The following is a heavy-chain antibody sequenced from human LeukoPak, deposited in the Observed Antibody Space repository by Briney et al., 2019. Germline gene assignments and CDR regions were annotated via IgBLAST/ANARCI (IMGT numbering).Heavy chain of an antibody. D-gene: IGHD5-12*01. CDR3: AKGAYDYIEIAYFGY. CDR1: GFSFNNYA. V-gene: IGHV3-23*01. J-gene: IGHJ4*02. CDR2: IIGSSGTT. Sequence: GGSLRLSCVASGFSFNNYAMNWVRQAPGKGLEWVSLIIGSSGTTFYADSVKGRFTISRDKSKSTLYLQMNSLRAEDTAVYYCAKGAYDYIEIAYFGYWSQGSLVTVSS.